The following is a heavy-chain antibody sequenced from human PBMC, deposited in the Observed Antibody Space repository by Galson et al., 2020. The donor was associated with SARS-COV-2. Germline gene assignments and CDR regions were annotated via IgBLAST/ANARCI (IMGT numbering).Heavy chain of an antibody. Sequence: GGSLRLSCAASGFTFSSYGMHWVRQAPGKGLEWVAVIWYDGSNKYYADSVKGRFTISRDNSKNTLYLQMNSLRAEDTAVYYCARDDTGSSSWDFDAFDIWGQGTMVTVSS. D-gene: IGHD6-13*01. V-gene: IGHV3-33*01. J-gene: IGHJ3*02. CDR3: ARDDTGSSSWDFDAFDI. CDR2: IWYDGSNK. CDR1: GFTFSSYG.